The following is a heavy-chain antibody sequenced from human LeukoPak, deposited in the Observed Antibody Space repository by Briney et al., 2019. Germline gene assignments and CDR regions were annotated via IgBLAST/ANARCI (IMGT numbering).Heavy chain of an antibody. CDR2: IYSNGNT. V-gene: IGHV4-4*07. J-gene: IGHJ4*02. CDR1: GDSMNTYY. CDR3: ARGGELMNF. Sequence: KPSETLSLTCTVSGDSMNTYYWSWIRQPAGKGLEWIGRIYSNGNTYYNPSLNSRVTMSVDTSKNQFSLKLSSVTAADTAVYYCARGGELMNFWGQGTLVTVSS. D-gene: IGHD1-26*01.